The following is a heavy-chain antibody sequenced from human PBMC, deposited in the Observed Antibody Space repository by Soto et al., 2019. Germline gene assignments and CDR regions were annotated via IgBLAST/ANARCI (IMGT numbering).Heavy chain of an antibody. V-gene: IGHV3-30-3*01. CDR3: ARTYSSSWYKDYGMDV. D-gene: IGHD6-13*01. Sequence: GGSLRLSCAASGFTFSSYAMHWVRQAPGKGLEWVAVISYDGSNKYYADSVKGRFTISRDNSKNTLYLQMNSPRAEDTAVYYCARTYSSSWYKDYGMDVWGQGTTVTVSS. CDR1: GFTFSSYA. J-gene: IGHJ6*02. CDR2: ISYDGSNK.